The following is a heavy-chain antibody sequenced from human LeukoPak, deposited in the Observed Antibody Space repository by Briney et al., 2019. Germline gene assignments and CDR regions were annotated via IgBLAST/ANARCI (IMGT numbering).Heavy chain of an antibody. CDR1: GFTFSSYA. V-gene: IGHV3-30*04. D-gene: IGHD3-10*01. CDR3: ARAFRAVRGVCDY. CDR2: ISYDGSNK. Sequence: GGSLRLSCAASGFTFSSYAMHWVRQAPGKGLEWVAVISYDGSNKYYADSVKGRFTISRDNSKNTLYLQMNSLRAEDTAVYYCARAFRAVRGVCDYWGQGTLVTVSS. J-gene: IGHJ4*02.